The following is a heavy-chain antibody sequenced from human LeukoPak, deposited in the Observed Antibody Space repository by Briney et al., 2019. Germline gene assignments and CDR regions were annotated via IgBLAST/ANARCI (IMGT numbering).Heavy chain of an antibody. D-gene: IGHD2-15*01. Sequence: GGSLRLSCAASGFTVSSNCMSWVRQAPGKGLEWVSLICSGGNTYYADSVKGRFTISRDDSKNTLYLQMNSLRAEDTAVYYCAKGSGSSCYSPCDYWGQGILVTVSS. J-gene: IGHJ4*02. CDR3: AKGSGSSCYSPCDY. CDR1: GFTVSSNC. V-gene: IGHV3-53*01. CDR2: ICSGGNT.